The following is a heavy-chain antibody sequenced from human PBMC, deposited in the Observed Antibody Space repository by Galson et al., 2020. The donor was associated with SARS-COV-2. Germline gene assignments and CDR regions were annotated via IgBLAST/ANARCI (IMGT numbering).Heavy chain of an antibody. Sequence: GESLKISCATSGFDFSAYSMNWVRQAPGKGLEWVSSISRLSNDIYYADSVKGRFTISRDNANNSVYLQMNSLRAEDTAVYYCAKGSYGYSSGWGRADYWGQGTLVTVSS. J-gene: IGHJ4*02. CDR1: GFDFSAYS. CDR3: AKGSYGYSSGWGRADY. D-gene: IGHD6-19*01. V-gene: IGHV3-21*01. CDR2: ISRLSNDI.